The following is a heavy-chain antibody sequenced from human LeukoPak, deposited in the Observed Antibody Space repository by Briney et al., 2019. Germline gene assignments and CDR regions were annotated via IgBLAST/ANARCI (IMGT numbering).Heavy chain of an antibody. Sequence: GGSLRLSCVASGFTFSDYYMSWIRQAPGNGLEWVSYISSSGSTIYHADSVKGRFTISRDNAKNSRYLQMNSLRAEDTAVYYCARIGASSWYEDYWGQGTLVTVSS. CDR2: ISSSGSTI. J-gene: IGHJ4*02. D-gene: IGHD6-13*01. CDR3: ARIGASSWYEDY. V-gene: IGHV3-11*01. CDR1: GFTFSDYY.